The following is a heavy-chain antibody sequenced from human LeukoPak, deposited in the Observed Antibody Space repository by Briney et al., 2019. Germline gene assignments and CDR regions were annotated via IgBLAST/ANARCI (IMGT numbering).Heavy chain of an antibody. CDR1: GGSFSGYY. J-gene: IGHJ2*01. CDR3: ARALRYYDSSGYYRSYWYFDL. Sequence: PSETLSLTCAVYGGSFSGYYWSWIRQPPGKGLEWIGEINHSGSTNYNPSLKSRVTISVDASKNQFSLKLSSVTAADTAVYYCARALRYYDSSGYYRSYWYFDLWGRGTLVTVSS. CDR2: INHSGST. V-gene: IGHV4-34*01. D-gene: IGHD3-22*01.